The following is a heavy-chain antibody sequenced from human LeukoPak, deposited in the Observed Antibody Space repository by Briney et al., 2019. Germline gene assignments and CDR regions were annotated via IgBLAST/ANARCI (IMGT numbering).Heavy chain of an antibody. CDR1: GFTFSSYS. Sequence: GGSLRLSCAASGFTFSSYSMNWVPQAPGKGLEWVSSISSSSSYIYYADSVKGRFTISRDNAKNSLHLQMNSLRAEETAVYYCARRAGAYSHPYDYWGQGTLVTVSS. CDR3: ARRAGAYSHPYDY. J-gene: IGHJ4*02. V-gene: IGHV3-21*01. D-gene: IGHD4/OR15-4a*01. CDR2: ISSSSSYI.